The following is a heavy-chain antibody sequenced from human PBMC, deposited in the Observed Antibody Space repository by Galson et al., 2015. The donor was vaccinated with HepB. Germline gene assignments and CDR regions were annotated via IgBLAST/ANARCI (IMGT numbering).Heavy chain of an antibody. Sequence: SLRLSCAASGFTFSNYAMSWVRQAPGKGLEWVSVISGSGGNTYYADSVKGRFTISRDNSKNTVHLQMNSLRDEDTAVYYCAKVSYYGSGKYFDPWGQETLVTVSS. J-gene: IGHJ5*02. CDR2: ISGSGGNT. CDR3: AKVSYYGSGKYFDP. V-gene: IGHV3-23*01. CDR1: GFTFSNYA. D-gene: IGHD3-10*01.